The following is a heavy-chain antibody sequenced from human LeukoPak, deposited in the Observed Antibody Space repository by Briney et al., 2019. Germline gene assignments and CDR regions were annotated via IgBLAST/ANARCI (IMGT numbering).Heavy chain of an antibody. D-gene: IGHD6-19*01. V-gene: IGHV3-74*01. CDR3: AREYSSGWYEGTDAFDI. CDR1: GFTFSSYW. J-gene: IGHJ3*02. CDR2: INTDGSST. Sequence: GGSLRLSCAASGFTFSSYWMHWVRQAPGKGLVWVSRINTDGSSTSYADSVKGRFTISRDNAKNTLYLQMNSLRAEDTAVYYCAREYSSGWYEGTDAFDIWGQGTMVTVSS.